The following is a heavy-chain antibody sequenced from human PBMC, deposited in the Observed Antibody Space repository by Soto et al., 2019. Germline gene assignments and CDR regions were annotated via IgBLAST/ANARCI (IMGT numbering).Heavy chain of an antibody. Sequence: QVQLVQSGAEVKKPGASVKVSCKASGYTFTNYGISWVRQAPGLGLEWMGWISVYYGSTKYAQKVQGRVTMTRETSTSTAYMELRGLRSANTAVYYCVEEGGYSSGYYFQYWGQGTLFTASS. J-gene: IGHJ1*01. CDR3: VEEGGYSSGYYFQY. V-gene: IGHV1-18*04. CDR1: GYTFTNYG. D-gene: IGHD3-22*01. CDR2: ISVYYGST.